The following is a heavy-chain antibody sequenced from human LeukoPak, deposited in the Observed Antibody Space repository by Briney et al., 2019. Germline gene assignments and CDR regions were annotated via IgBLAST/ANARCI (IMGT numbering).Heavy chain of an antibody. CDR3: ARGWGSRDGSGSSDY. V-gene: IGHV1-8*01. D-gene: IGHD3-10*01. J-gene: IGHJ4*02. CDR2: MNPNSGNT. Sequence: ASVKVSCKASGYTFTSYDINWVRQAPGQGLEWMGWMNPNSGNTGYAQKFQGRVTMTRNTSISTAYMELSSLRSEDTAVYYCARGWGSRDGSGSSDYWGQGTLVTVSS. CDR1: GYTFTSYD.